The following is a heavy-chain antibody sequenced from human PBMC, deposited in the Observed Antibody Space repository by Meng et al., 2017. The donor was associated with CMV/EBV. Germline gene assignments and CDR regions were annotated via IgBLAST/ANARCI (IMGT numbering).Heavy chain of an antibody. V-gene: IGHV1-69*02. CDR2: IIPILGIA. Sequence: SVKVSCKASGGTFSSYTISWVRQAPGQGLEWMGRIIPILGIANYAQKFQGRVTITADKSISTAYLQWSTLKASDTAIYYCARPTVVGGRPRTFDYWGQGTLVTVSS. CDR1: GGTFSSYT. D-gene: IGHD3-16*01. J-gene: IGHJ4*02. CDR3: ARPTVVGGRPRTFDY.